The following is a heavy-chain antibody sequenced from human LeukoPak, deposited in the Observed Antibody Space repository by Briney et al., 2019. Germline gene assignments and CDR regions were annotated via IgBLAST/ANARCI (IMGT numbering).Heavy chain of an antibody. D-gene: IGHD1-26*01. V-gene: IGHV1-18*01. J-gene: IGHJ6*04. CDR1: GYTFTSYG. CDR3: ARGLGANYYYGMDV. CDR2: IRAYNGNT. Sequence: SSVKVSCKASGYTFTSYGISWVRQAPGQGREGMGWIRAYNGNTNYAQKLQDRVTMTTDTSTSTAYMELRSLRSEGTAVYYCARGLGANYYYGMDVWGEGTTVTVSS.